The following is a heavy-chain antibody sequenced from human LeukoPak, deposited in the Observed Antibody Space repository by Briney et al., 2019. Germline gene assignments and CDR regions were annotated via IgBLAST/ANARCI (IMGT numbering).Heavy chain of an antibody. Sequence: ASVKVSCKASGGTFSSYAISWVRQAPGQGLEWMRWIYPKSGGTYYAQRFQGRVTLTRDTSISAVYMELSSLTSDDTAVYYCVRENWYYDYWGQGTLVTVSS. J-gene: IGHJ4*02. CDR1: GGTFSSYA. CDR2: IYPKSGGT. CDR3: VRENWYYDY. V-gene: IGHV1-2*02. D-gene: IGHD3-10*01.